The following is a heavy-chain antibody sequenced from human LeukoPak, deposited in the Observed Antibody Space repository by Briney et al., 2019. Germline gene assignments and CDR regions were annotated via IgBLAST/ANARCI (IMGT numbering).Heavy chain of an antibody. J-gene: IGHJ4*02. Sequence: GGSLRLSCAASGFTFSSYWLNWVRQTPGKGLEWAANIKEDGSEKYHADSVKGRFTISRDNAKTSLYLQMNSLRAEDTALYYCAWSITGGGAFDCWGQGTQVSVCS. V-gene: IGHV3-7*03. CDR3: AWSITGGGAFDC. CDR2: IKEDGSEK. D-gene: IGHD3-16*01. CDR1: GFTFSSYW.